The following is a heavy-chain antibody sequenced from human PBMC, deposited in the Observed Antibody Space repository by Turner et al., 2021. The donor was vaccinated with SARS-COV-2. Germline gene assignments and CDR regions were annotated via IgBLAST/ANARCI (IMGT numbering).Heavy chain of an antibody. V-gene: IGHV3-66*02. J-gene: IGHJ5*02. Sequence: EVQLVESGGGLVQPGGSLRLSCAASGFTVRSNYMSWVRQAPGKGLEWVSVIYSGDSTFYADSVKGRFTISRDSSKTSLYLQMNSLRTEDTAVYYCARDLNGGRGPWGQGTLVTVSS. CDR1: GFTVRSNY. CDR3: ARDLNGGRGP. CDR2: IYSGDST. D-gene: IGHD1-1*01.